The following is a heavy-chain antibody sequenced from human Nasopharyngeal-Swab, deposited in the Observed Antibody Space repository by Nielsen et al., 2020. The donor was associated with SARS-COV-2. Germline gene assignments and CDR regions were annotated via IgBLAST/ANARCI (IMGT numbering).Heavy chain of an antibody. V-gene: IGHV1-18*01. J-gene: IGHJ4*02. CDR2: ISAYNGNT. D-gene: IGHD2-15*01. Sequence: ASVKVSCKASGYTFTSYGISWVRQAPGQGLEWMEWISAYNGNTNYAQKLQGRVTMTTDTSTSTAYMELRSLRSDDTAVYYCARDGYCSGGSCSFDYWGQGTLVTVSS. CDR1: GYTFTSYG. CDR3: ARDGYCSGGSCSFDY.